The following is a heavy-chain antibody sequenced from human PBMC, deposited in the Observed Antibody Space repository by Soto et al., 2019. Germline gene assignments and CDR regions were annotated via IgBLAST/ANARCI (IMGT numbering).Heavy chain of an antibody. D-gene: IGHD2-15*01. CDR1: GFTFSSYA. V-gene: IGHV3-23*01. J-gene: IGHJ2*01. CDR3: AKEMGYCSGGSCYSGSPNWYFDL. Sequence: EVQLLESGGGLVQPGGSLRLSCAASGFTFSSYAMSWVRQAPGKGLEWVSAISGSGGSTYYADSVKGRFTISRDNSKNTLYLQMNSLRAEDTAVYYCAKEMGYCSGGSCYSGSPNWYFDLWGRGTLVTVSS. CDR2: ISGSGGST.